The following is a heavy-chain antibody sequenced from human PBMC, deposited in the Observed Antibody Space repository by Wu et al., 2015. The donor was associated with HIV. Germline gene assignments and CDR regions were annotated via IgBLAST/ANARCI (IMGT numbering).Heavy chain of an antibody. CDR3: AKEPVELERQSAHYYMDV. J-gene: IGHJ6*03. Sequence: VQLVQSGPDVKAPGTSMKVSCRISGFAFINYYISWVQQAPGKGLKWMGFVDPENGQTMYAEKFRRRVTITADRSTDTAYMELSRLTSEDTAVYYCAKEPVELERQSAHYYMDVWGKGTTVTVSS. CDR2: VDPENGQT. D-gene: IGHD1-1*01. CDR1: GFAFINYY. V-gene: IGHV1-69-2*01.